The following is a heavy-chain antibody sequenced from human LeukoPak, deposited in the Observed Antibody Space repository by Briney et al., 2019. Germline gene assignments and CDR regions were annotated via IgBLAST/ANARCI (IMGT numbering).Heavy chain of an antibody. Sequence: PGGSLRLSCAASGFTVSGNYMSWVRQPPGKGLEWIGEINHSGSTNYNPSLKSRVTISVDTSKNQFSLKLSSVTAADTAVYYCARGGYCSGGSCYYYYYMDVWGKGTTVTVSS. CDR1: GFTVSGNY. J-gene: IGHJ6*03. D-gene: IGHD2-15*01. CDR3: ARGGYCSGGSCYYYYYMDV. CDR2: INHSGST. V-gene: IGHV4-34*01.